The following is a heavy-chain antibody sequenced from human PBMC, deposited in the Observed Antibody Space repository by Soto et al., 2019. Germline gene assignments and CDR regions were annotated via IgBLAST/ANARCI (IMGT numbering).Heavy chain of an antibody. J-gene: IGHJ6*02. Sequence: PSQTLSLTCGISGDSVSASSAAWNWIRQSPSRGLEWLGRTYYRSKWNYDYAPSVKSRMTITPDTSNNQYSLHQNSVTHEDTAVYYCFRQPFATLALYGMYVWGQGTTVSVSS. CDR2: TYYRSKWNY. D-gene: IGHD3-10*01. CDR3: FRQPFATLALYGMYV. V-gene: IGHV6-1*01. CDR1: GDSVSASSAA.